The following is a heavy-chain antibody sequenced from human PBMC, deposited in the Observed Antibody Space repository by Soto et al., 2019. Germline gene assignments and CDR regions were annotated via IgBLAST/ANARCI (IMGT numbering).Heavy chain of an antibody. J-gene: IGHJ5*02. CDR2: INHSGST. Sequence: SETLSLTCAVYGGSFSGYYWSWIRQPPGKGLEWIGEINHSGSTNYNPSLKSRVTISVDTSKNQFSLKLSSVTAADTAVYYCARGGSYSSSWSRESHNSLHPWGKAILVTVSS. D-gene: IGHD6-13*01. V-gene: IGHV4-34*01. CDR3: ARGGSYSSSWSRESHNSLHP. CDR1: GGSFSGYY.